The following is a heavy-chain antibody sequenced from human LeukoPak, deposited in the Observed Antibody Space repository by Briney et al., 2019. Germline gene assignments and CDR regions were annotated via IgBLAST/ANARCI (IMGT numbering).Heavy chain of an antibody. V-gene: IGHV3-48*01. CDR2: ISSSSSTI. D-gene: IGHD6-19*01. CDR1: GFTFSSYS. Sequence: GGSLRLSCAASGFTFSSYSMNWVRQAPGKGLEWVSYISSSSSTIYYADSVRGRFTISRDNAKNSLYLQMNSLRAEDTAVYYCATGSYSSGWSRDNWGQGTLVTVFS. J-gene: IGHJ4*02. CDR3: ATGSYSSGWSRDN.